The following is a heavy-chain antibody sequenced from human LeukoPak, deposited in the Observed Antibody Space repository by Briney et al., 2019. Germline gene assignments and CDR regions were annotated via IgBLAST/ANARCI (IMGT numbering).Heavy chain of an antibody. J-gene: IGHJ4*02. CDR3: TSEGGGWYLGFDY. CDR1: GFTFSGSA. D-gene: IGHD6-19*01. V-gene: IGHV3-73*01. Sequence: PGGSLRLSCAAPGFTFSGSAMHWVRQASGKGLEWVGRIRSKANSYATAYAASVKGRFTISRDDSKNTAYLQMNSLKTEDTAVYYCTSEGGGWYLGFDYWGQGTLVTVSS. CDR2: IRSKANSYAT.